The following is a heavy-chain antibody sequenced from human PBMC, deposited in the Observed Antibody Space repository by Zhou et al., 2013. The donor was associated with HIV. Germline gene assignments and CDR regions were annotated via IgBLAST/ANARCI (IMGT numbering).Heavy chain of an antibody. CDR3: ARLVAARDYYYYIDV. Sequence: QVQLQESGPGLVKPSETLSLTCAVSGGSISSGNYYWSWIRQPAGKGWEWIGRIYASGSTKYNPSLKSRVTISIDTSKNQFSLKLSSVTAADTAVYYCARLVAARDYYYYIDVWGRGTTVTVSS. V-gene: IGHV4-61*02. CDR2: IYASGST. D-gene: IGHD6-13*01. J-gene: IGHJ6*03. CDR1: GGSISSGNYY.